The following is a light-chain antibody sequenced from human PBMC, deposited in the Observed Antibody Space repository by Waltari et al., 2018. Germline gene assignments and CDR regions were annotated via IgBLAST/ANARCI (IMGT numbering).Light chain of an antibody. V-gene: IGLV1-40*01. CDR1: SSNIGAGHD. J-gene: IGLJ2*01. Sequence: QSVLTQPPSVSGAPGQRVTISCTGSSSNIGAGHDVHWYQPLPGTAPKLLLYGNPHRPPGVPDRCAGSKSGPSASRAITGLQAEDAAEYYCQAYDSSLSVVVFGGGTELTVL. CDR3: QAYDSSLSVVV. CDR2: GNP.